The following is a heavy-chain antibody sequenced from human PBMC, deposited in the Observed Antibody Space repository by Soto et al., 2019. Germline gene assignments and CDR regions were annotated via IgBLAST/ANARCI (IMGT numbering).Heavy chain of an antibody. Sequence: VQLQESGPGLVKPSETLSLTCTVSGGSISSDYWSWIRQPPGKGLEWIGYVYYSGSTKYNSSLNSRVSISIDTSKNQFSLKLTSVTAADTAVYYCARDFTGAYYFDYWGQGALVTVSS. J-gene: IGHJ4*02. D-gene: IGHD4-17*01. V-gene: IGHV4-59*01. CDR1: GGSISSDY. CDR3: ARDFTGAYYFDY. CDR2: VYYSGST.